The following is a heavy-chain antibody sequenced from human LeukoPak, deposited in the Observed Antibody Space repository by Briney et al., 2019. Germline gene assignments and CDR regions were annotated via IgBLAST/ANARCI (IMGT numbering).Heavy chain of an antibody. CDR3: ACYDSSGYYPFDY. CDR2: ISGSGGST. Sequence: TGGSLRLSCAASGFTVSSYAMSWVRQTPGKGLEWVSAISGSGGSTYYADSVKGRFTISRDNSKNTLYLQMNSLRAEDTAVYYCACYDSSGYYPFDYWGQGTLVTVSS. CDR1: GFTVSSYA. D-gene: IGHD3-22*01. V-gene: IGHV3-23*01. J-gene: IGHJ4*02.